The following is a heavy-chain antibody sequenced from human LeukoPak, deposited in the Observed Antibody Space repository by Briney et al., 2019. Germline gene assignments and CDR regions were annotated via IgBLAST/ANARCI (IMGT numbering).Heavy chain of an antibody. CDR1: GFTFSSYG. Sequence: GGSLRLSCAASGFTFSSYGMHWVRQAPGKGLEWVAFIRYDGSNKYYADSVKGRFTISRDNSKDTLYLQMNSLRAEDTAVYYCAKMLNPIVVVPAASFDYWGQGTLVTVSS. CDR3: AKMLNPIVVVPAASFDY. D-gene: IGHD2-2*01. CDR2: IRYDGSNK. V-gene: IGHV3-30*02. J-gene: IGHJ4*02.